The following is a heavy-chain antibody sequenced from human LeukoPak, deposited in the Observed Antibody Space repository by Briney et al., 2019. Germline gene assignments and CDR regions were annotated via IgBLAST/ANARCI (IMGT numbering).Heavy chain of an antibody. CDR3: ARYYYDSSGYYGAVD. CDR1: GYTFTSYY. Sequence: ASVKVSCEASGYTFTSYYMHWVRQAPGQGLEWMGIINPSGGSTSYAQKFQGRVTMTRDTSTSTVYMELSSLRSEDTAVYYCARYYYDSSGYYGAVDWGQGTLVTVSS. D-gene: IGHD3-22*01. J-gene: IGHJ4*02. CDR2: INPSGGST. V-gene: IGHV1-46*01.